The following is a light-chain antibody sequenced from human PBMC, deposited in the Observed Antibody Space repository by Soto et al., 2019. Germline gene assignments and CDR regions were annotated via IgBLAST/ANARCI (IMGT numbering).Light chain of an antibody. CDR1: SSDVGAYNF. CDR3: NSYTSSSTPYV. J-gene: IGLJ1*01. Sequence: QSVLTQPASVSGSPGQSITISCTGTSSDVGAYNFVSWYQHYPDKAPKLMIYDVSNRPSGVSNRFSGSKSGNTASLTISGLQAEDEADYYCNSYTSSSTPYVFGTGTKVTVL. CDR2: DVS. V-gene: IGLV2-14*03.